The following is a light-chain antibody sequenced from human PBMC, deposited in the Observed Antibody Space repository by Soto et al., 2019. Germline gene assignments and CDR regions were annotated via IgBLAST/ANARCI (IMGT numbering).Light chain of an antibody. J-gene: IGKJ5*01. CDR3: QHLNGYPIT. V-gene: IGKV1-9*01. CDR2: EVS. Sequence: IQLTQFPSSLSASVGDRVTITCRASQGVSSHLAWHQQKPGKAPKLLIYEVSTLQSGVPSRFSGSGSRTDFTLTISSLQPEDFATYYCQHLNGYPITFGQGTRLDIK. CDR1: QGVSSH.